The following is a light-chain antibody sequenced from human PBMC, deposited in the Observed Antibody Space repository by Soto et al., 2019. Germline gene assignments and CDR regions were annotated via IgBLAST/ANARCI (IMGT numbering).Light chain of an antibody. CDR3: QQYGNSPT. Sequence: EIVLTQSPGTLSLSPGERATLSCRSSQSVSSSYLAWYQQKPGQAPRLLIYDASNRATGIPDRFSGSGSGTDFTLTISRLEPEDFAAYYCQQYGNSPTFGQGTKVEIK. V-gene: IGKV3-20*01. CDR1: QSVSSSY. CDR2: DAS. J-gene: IGKJ1*01.